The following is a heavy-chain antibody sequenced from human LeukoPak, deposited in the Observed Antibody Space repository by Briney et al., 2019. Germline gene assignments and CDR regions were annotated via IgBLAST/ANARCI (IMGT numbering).Heavy chain of an antibody. CDR3: APSPRGGNGEYLDY. Sequence: ASVKVSCKASGYTFTGYYMHWVRKTPGQGLEWMGWINPDTGYTNYGRKFQVRVTMTRDTSINTAYLELRSLRSDDPAVYYCAPSPRGGNGEYLDYWGQETLVTLSS. CDR1: GYTFTGYY. J-gene: IGHJ4*02. V-gene: IGHV1-2*02. D-gene: IGHD3-10*01. CDR2: INPDTGYT.